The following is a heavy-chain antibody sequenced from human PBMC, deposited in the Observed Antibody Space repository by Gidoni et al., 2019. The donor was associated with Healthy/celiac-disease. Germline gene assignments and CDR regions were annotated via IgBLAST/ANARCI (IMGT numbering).Heavy chain of an antibody. CDR1: GYRFTSSW. D-gene: IGHD2-15*01. Sequence: EVPLVQSGAEVKKPGESLRISGKGSGYRFTSSWLRWVRLLPGKGLEWMGRFDPSDSYTNYSPSFQGHVTISADKSISTAYLQWSSLKASDTAMYYCARHEDIVVVVAASQGAFDIWGQGTMVTVSS. V-gene: IGHV5-10-1*03. CDR3: ARHEDIVVVVAASQGAFDI. CDR2: FDPSDSYT. J-gene: IGHJ3*02.